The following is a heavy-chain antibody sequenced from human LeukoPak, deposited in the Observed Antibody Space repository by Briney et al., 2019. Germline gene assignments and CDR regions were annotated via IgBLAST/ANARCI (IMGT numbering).Heavy chain of an antibody. CDR3: ARDYCSSTSCYANWFDP. CDR2: IIPILGIA. CDR1: GGTFSSYA. Sequence: SVKVSCKASGGTFSSYAISWVRQAPGQGLEWMGRIIPILGIANYAQKFQGRVTITADKSTSTAYMELSSLRPEDTAVYYCARDYCSSTSCYANWFDPWGQGTLVTVSS. V-gene: IGHV1-69*04. J-gene: IGHJ5*02. D-gene: IGHD2-2*01.